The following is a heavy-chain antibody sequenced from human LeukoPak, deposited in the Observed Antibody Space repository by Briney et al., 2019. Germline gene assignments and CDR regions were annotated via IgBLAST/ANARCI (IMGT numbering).Heavy chain of an antibody. Sequence: GGSLRLSCAASGFIFSSDEMTWVRQAPGKGLESVSFISSSAGTILYADSVKGRFNISRENGKHALYLQMNSLRAEDTAVYYCTKERGSYWVQGAQVTDSS. CDR1: GFIFSSDE. CDR2: ISSSAGTI. J-gene: IGHJ4*02. CDR3: TKERGSY. V-gene: IGHV3-48*03.